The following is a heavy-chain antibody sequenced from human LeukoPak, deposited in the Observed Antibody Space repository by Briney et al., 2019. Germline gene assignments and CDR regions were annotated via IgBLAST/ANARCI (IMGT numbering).Heavy chain of an antibody. D-gene: IGHD3-16*01. CDR3: AKVALGGLDAFDI. Sequence: GGSLRLSCAVSGFTFSSYSMNWVRQAPGKGLEWVSSISSSSSYIYYADSVKGRFTISRDNAKNSLYLQMNSLRAEDTAVYYCAKVALGGLDAFDIWGQGTMVTASS. CDR1: GFTFSSYS. J-gene: IGHJ3*02. CDR2: ISSSSSYI. V-gene: IGHV3-21*04.